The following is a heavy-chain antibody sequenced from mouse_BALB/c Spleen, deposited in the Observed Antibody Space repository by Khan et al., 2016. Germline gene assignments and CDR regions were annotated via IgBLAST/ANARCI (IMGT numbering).Heavy chain of an antibody. CDR1: GYIFTTYL. D-gene: IGHD1-1*02. CDR2: INPSSGYT. J-gene: IGHJ2*01. Sequence: QVQLQQSAAELARPGASVKMSCKASGYIFTTYLMYWVKQRPGQGLEWIGHINPSSGYTEYNQKFKDKTTLTADKSSSTAYMQLSSLTSEDSAVYYCARSRWDYFDHWGQGTTLTVSS. V-gene: IGHV1-4*02. CDR3: ARSRWDYFDH.